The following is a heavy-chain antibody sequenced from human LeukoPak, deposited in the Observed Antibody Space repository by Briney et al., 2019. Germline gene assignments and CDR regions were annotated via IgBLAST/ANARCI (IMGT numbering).Heavy chain of an antibody. CDR3: ASHYSSSWYGTLH. CDR2: IIPIFGTA. CDR1: GGTFSSYA. V-gene: IGHV1-69*13. Sequence: SVKVSCKASGGTFSSYAISWVRQAPGQGLEWMGGIIPIFGTANYAQEFQGRVTITADESTSTAYMELSSLRSEDTAVYYCASHYSSSWYGTLHWGQGTLVTVSS. J-gene: IGHJ4*02. D-gene: IGHD6-13*01.